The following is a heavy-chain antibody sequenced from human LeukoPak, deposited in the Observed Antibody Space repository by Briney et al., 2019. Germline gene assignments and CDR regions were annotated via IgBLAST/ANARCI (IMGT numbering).Heavy chain of an antibody. CDR3: AREDFWSGYYPLDY. V-gene: IGHV3-7*01. Sequence: GGSLRLSCAASGFTFSSYWMSWVRQAPGKGLEWVANIKQDGSEKYYVDSVKGRFTISRDNAKNSLYLQMNSLRAEDTAVYYCAREDFWSGYYPLDYWGQGTLVTVSS. D-gene: IGHD3-3*01. CDR1: GFTFSSYW. J-gene: IGHJ4*02. CDR2: IKQDGSEK.